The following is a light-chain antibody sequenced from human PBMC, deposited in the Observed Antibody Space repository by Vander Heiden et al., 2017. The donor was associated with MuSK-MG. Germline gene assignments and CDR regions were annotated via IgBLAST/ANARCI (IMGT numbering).Light chain of an antibody. Sequence: QSVLTPPPPVSGAPGQRVPIPCTGSRSNIGAGYDVHWYQQLPGIAPKLLIYGDSNRPSGVPDRFSGSKSGTSPSLAITGLQAEDEADYYCQSYDSSLSGWVFGGGTKLTVL. CDR2: GDS. CDR1: RSNIGAGYD. V-gene: IGLV1-40*01. CDR3: QSYDSSLSGWV. J-gene: IGLJ2*01.